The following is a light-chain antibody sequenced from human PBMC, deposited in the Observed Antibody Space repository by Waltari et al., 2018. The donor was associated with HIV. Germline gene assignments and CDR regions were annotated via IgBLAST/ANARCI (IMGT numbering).Light chain of an antibody. CDR1: RTLVYSDGNTY. CDR3: MQSTLCLT. V-gene: IGKV2-30*01. CDR2: KVS. Sequence: VMTQSPLSLSVTLGQPASISCRSSRTLVYSDGNTYLTWFHQRPGQSPRRLIYKVSRRDSGVPDRFSGSGSDTEFALKISRVEADDVGVYYCMQSTLCLTFGQGTRLEIK. J-gene: IGKJ5*01.